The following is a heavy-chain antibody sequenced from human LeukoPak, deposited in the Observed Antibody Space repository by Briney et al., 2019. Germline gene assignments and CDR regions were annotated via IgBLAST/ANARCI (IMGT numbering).Heavy chain of an antibody. D-gene: IGHD2-8*02. CDR3: VRDTGVSAYNDY. CDR1: GFSFSSHT. J-gene: IGHJ4*02. Sequence: GGSLRLSCAASGFSFSSHTMNWVRQAPGKGLEWVSAIGGSGGRTDYADAVKGRFTISRDNSRNTLYLQMTSLRAEDTAVYYCVRDTGVSAYNDYWGQGTLVTVSS. V-gene: IGHV3-23*01. CDR2: IGGSGGRT.